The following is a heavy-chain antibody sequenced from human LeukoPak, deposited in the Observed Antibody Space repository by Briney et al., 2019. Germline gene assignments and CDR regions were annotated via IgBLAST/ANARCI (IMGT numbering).Heavy chain of an antibody. Sequence: SETLSLTCTVSGGSISSYYWSWIRQPPGKGLEWIGYIYYSGSTNYNPSLKSRVTISVDTSKNQFSLKLSSVTAADTAVYYCAVYSSSWYTSYWGQGTLVTVSS. CDR1: GGSISSYY. J-gene: IGHJ4*02. CDR2: IYYSGST. D-gene: IGHD6-13*01. CDR3: AVYSSSWYTSY. V-gene: IGHV4-59*08.